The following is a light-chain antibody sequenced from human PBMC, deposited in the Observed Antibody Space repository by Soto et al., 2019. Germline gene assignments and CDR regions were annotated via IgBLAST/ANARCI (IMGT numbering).Light chain of an antibody. CDR2: DVS. Sequence: QSALTQPASVSGSPGQSITISCTGTSSDVGGYNYVSWYQQHPGKAPKLMIYDVSNRPSGVSNRFSGSKSGNTASLTISGLQDEDEANYYCSSYTSSSTLCGFGSGTKVTVL. V-gene: IGLV2-14*01. J-gene: IGLJ1*01. CDR3: SSYTSSSTLCG. CDR1: SSDVGGYNY.